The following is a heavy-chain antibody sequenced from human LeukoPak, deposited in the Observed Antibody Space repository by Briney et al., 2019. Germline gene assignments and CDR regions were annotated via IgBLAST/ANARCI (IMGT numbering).Heavy chain of an antibody. V-gene: IGHV3-7*03. Sequence: GGSLRLSCAASGFTFSSYWMSWVRQAPGKGLEWVANIKQDGSEKYYVDSVKGRFTISRDNAKNSLYLQMNSLRAEDTALYYCARTRSGPYYYYMDVWGKGTTVTISS. J-gene: IGHJ6*03. CDR3: ARTRSGPYYYYMDV. CDR2: IKQDGSEK. CDR1: GFTFSSYW. D-gene: IGHD1-14*01.